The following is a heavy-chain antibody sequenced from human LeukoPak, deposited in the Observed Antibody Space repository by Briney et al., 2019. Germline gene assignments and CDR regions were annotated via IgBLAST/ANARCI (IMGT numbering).Heavy chain of an antibody. D-gene: IGHD2-8*01. V-gene: IGHV3-23*01. CDR2: ISGSGAGT. CDR1: GFTFSSYA. CDR3: AKMVREFYTISYYFDY. Sequence: GGSLRLSCAVSGFTFSSYAMNWVRQAPGKGLEWVSGISGSGAGTYYADSVKGRFTISRDNSKNTLYLQMNSLRAEDTAVYYCAKMVREFYTISYYFDYWGQGTLVTVSP. J-gene: IGHJ4*02.